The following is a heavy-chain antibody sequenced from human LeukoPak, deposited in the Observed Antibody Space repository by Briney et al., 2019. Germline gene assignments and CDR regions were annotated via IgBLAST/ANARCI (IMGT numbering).Heavy chain of an antibody. CDR1: GDSVSSNSAA. D-gene: IGHD6-13*01. V-gene: IGHV6-1*01. CDR3: ARDDKQYSSSWYAVYWSFDP. Sequence: SQTLSLTCAISGDSVSSNSAAWNWIRQSPSRGLEWLGRTYYRSKWYNDYAVSVKSRITINLDTSKNQFSLQLNSVTPEDTAVYYCARDDKQYSSSWYAVYWSFDPWGQGTLVTVSS. J-gene: IGHJ5*02. CDR2: TYYRSKWYN.